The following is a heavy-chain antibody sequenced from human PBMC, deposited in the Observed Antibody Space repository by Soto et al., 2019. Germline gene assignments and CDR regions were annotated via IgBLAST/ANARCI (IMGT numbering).Heavy chain of an antibody. CDR2: INSDGSST. CDR3: ASRALTGAPINTEYYFDY. J-gene: IGHJ4*02. D-gene: IGHD7-27*01. V-gene: IGHV3-74*01. CDR1: GFTFSSYW. Sequence: VQLVESGGGLVQPGGSLRLSCAASGFTFSSYWMHWVRQAPGKGLVWVSRINSDGSSTSYADSVKGRFTISRDNAKNTLYLQMNSLRAEDTAVYYCASRALTGAPINTEYYFDYWGQGTLVTVSS.